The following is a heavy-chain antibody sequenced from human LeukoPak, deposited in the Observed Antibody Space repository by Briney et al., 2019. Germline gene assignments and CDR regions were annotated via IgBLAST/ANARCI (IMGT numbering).Heavy chain of an antibody. D-gene: IGHD2-2*01. V-gene: IGHV5-51*01. J-gene: IGHJ4*02. Sequence: GEALKICCRGSGDSFTSYWIGWVRQMPGKSLEWMGIIYPGDSDTRYSPSFQGQVTISADKSISTAYLQWSSLKASDTAMYYCARVQAAAHFDYWGQGTLVTVSS. CDR2: IYPGDSDT. CDR3: ARVQAAAHFDY. CDR1: GDSFTSYW.